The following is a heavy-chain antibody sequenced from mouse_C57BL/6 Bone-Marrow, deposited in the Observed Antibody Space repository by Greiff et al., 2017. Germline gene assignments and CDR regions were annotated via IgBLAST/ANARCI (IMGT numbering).Heavy chain of an antibody. CDR3: ARDPSIATVVEDYAMDY. V-gene: IGHV1-52*01. CDR1: GYTFTSYW. Sequence: QVQLQQPGAELVRPGSSVKLSCKASGYTFTSYWMHWVKQRPIQGLEWIGNIDPSDSETHYNQKFKDKATLTVDKSSSTAYMQLSSLTSEDSAVYYCARDPSIATVVEDYAMDYWGQGTSVTVSS. CDR2: IDPSDSET. D-gene: IGHD1-1*01. J-gene: IGHJ4*01.